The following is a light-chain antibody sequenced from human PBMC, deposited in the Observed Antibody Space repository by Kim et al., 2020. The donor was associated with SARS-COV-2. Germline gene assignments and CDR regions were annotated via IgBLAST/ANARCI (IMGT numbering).Light chain of an antibody. CDR2: IAS. CDR3: QQYYSIPYT. J-gene: IGKJ2*01. V-gene: IGKV1-NL1*01. Sequence: DIQMTQAPSSLSASVGDRVTITCRASEDITNSLAWYQQKPGKAPKLLIYIASRLEGGVPSRFSGSGSRTDYSLTISSLQPEDFATYYCQQYYSIPYTFGQGTKLEI. CDR1: EDITNS.